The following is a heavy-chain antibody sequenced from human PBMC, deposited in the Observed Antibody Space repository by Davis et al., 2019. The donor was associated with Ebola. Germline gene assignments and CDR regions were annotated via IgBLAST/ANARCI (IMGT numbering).Heavy chain of an antibody. CDR3: ARVQIAARPPVSYYFDY. CDR1: GFTFSSYG. CDR2: IWYDGSNK. J-gene: IGHJ4*02. D-gene: IGHD6-6*01. V-gene: IGHV3-33*01. Sequence: GGSLRLSCAASGFTFSSYGMHWVRQAPGKGLEWVAVIWYDGSNKYYADSVKGRFTISRDNAKNSLYLQMNSLRAEDTAVYYCARVQIAARPPVSYYFDYWGQGTLVTVSS.